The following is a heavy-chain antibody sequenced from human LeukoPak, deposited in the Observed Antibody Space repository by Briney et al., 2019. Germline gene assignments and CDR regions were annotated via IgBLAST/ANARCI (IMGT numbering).Heavy chain of an antibody. CDR3: ARVSIVVVPAAMAVGNYFDY. Sequence: PSETLSLTCAVYGGSFSGYYWSWIRQPPGKGLEWIGEINHSGSTNYNPSLKSRVTISVDTSKNQFSLKLSSVTAADTAVYYCARVSIVVVPAAMAVGNYFDYWGQGTLVTVSS. D-gene: IGHD2-2*01. J-gene: IGHJ4*02. CDR2: INHSGST. CDR1: GGSFSGYY. V-gene: IGHV4-34*01.